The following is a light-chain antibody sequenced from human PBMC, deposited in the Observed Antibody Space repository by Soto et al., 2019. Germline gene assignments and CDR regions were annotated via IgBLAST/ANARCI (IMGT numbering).Light chain of an antibody. CDR1: QSVSNN. CDR3: KQCCSYPFT. V-gene: IGKV3-15*01. Sequence: QSPATLSVSPVDSATLSCRASQSVSNNLAWYHQKPGQAHRVLIYGAYIRATGVPARFSGGGSGTDFTLTIRRLEPEDFAVYYCKQCCSYPFTFGRGTKVDMK. CDR2: GAY. J-gene: IGKJ4*01.